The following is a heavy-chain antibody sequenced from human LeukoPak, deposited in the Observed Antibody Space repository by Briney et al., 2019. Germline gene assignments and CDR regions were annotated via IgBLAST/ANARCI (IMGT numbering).Heavy chain of an antibody. CDR1: GVSISSGGYY. CDR3: ARVLEGAASWEPFDF. Sequence: SETLSLTCTVSGVSISSGGYYWSWIRQSPGRGLEWIGYTLHTGRTYYNPPLKSRVSLSVDGSKNQFSLEVTSVTAADTAVYYCARVLEGAASWEPFDFWGQGTLVTVSS. D-gene: IGHD1-14*01. CDR2: TLHTGRT. V-gene: IGHV4-30-2*06. J-gene: IGHJ4*02.